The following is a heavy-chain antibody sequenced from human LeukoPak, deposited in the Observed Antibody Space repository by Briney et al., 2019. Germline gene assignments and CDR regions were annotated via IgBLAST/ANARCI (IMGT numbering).Heavy chain of an antibody. CDR1: GYSFTNFG. CDR2: ISTYNSHT. D-gene: IGHD3-3*02. J-gene: IGHJ4*02. V-gene: IGHV1-18*01. CDR3: ARDPPAFFLPEDY. Sequence: GASVKVSCKASGYSFTNFGISWVRQAPGQGLEWMGWISTYNSHTKYAQNLQGRVTMTTDTSTSTAYMELRSLRSDDTAVYYCARDPPAFFLPEDYWGQGTLVTVSS.